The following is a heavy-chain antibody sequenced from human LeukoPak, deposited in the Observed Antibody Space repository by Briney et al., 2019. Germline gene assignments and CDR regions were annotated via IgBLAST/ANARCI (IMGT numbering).Heavy chain of an antibody. D-gene: IGHD3-22*01. CDR2: INPNSGGT. Sequence: ASVKVSCKASGYTFTGYYMHWVRQAPGQGLEWVGWINPNSGGTNYAQKFQGRVTMTRDTPISTAYMELSRLRSDDTAVYYCARSWYDSSGYYFLDYWGQGTLVTVSS. V-gene: IGHV1-2*02. CDR1: GYTFTGYY. CDR3: ARSWYDSSGYYFLDY. J-gene: IGHJ4*02.